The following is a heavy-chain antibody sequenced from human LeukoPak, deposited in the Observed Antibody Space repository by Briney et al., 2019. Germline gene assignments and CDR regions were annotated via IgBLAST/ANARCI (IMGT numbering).Heavy chain of an antibody. CDR1: GFTFSGYG. Sequence: GGSLRLSCAASGFTFSGYGMHWVRQAPGKGLEWVAIISYDGNNKYYADSVKGRFTISRDNSKSTLYLQMNSLRAEDTAVYYCAKPAPGDYYLFDFWGQGTLVTVSS. J-gene: IGHJ4*02. CDR2: ISYDGNNK. V-gene: IGHV3-30*18. D-gene: IGHD4-17*01. CDR3: AKPAPGDYYLFDF.